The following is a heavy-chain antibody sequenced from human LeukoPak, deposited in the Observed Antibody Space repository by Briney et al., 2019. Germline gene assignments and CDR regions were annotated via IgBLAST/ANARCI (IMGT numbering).Heavy chain of an antibody. Sequence: GGSLRLSWAASGXTFSSYTMNWVRQAPGKGLEWVSSISSTGSTIYYADSVKGRFTISRDNAKNSLYLQMNSLRDEDTAVYYCARLRRVDYWGRGTLVTVSS. J-gene: IGHJ4*02. CDR1: GXTFSSYT. D-gene: IGHD6-6*01. CDR3: ARLRRVDY. V-gene: IGHV3-48*02. CDR2: ISSTGSTI.